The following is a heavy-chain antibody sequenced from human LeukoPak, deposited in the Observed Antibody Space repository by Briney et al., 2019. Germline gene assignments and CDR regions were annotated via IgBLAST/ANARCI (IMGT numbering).Heavy chain of an antibody. J-gene: IGHJ6*02. CDR3: AKDRGDNSGYYSYYYYDMDV. V-gene: IGHV3-9*01. Sequence: GGSLRLSCAASGFTFDDYAMHWVRQTPGKGLEWVSGISWNSGSIGYADSVKGRFTISRDNRKNSLYLQMNSLRAEDTALYYCAKDRGDNSGYYSYYYYDMDVWGQGTTVTVSS. CDR1: GFTFDDYA. CDR2: ISWNSGSI. D-gene: IGHD3-22*01.